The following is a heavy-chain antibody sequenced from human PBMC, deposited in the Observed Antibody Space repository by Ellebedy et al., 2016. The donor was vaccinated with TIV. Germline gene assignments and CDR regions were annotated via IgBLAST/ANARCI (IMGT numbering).Heavy chain of an antibody. J-gene: IGHJ4*02. V-gene: IGHV4-39*01. CDR2: IYYSGNT. Sequence: GSLRLXXTVSGGSISSSSYYWGWIRQPPGKGLERIGSIYYSGNTYYNPSLKSRVTISIDTSKNQFSLRLSSVTAADTAIYRCARRKVTIPRADAYFDYWGQGILVTVSS. D-gene: IGHD3-3*01. CDR3: ARRKVTIPRADAYFDY. CDR1: GGSISSSSYY.